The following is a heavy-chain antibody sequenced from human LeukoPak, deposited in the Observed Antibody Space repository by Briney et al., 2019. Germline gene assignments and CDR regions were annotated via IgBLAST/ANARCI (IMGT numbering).Heavy chain of an antibody. Sequence: PGGSLRLSCAASRFTFSSYSMNWVRQAPGKGLEWVSSISSSGSYIYYADSVKGRFTISRDNAKNTLCLQMNSLRAEDTAVYYCAKGYYGSGSYGWFDYWGQGTLVTVSS. J-gene: IGHJ4*02. CDR1: RFTFSSYS. CDR3: AKGYYGSGSYGWFDY. V-gene: IGHV3-21*04. D-gene: IGHD3-10*01. CDR2: ISSSGSYI.